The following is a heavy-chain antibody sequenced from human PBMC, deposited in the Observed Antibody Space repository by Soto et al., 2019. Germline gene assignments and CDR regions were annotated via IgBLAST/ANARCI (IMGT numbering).Heavy chain of an antibody. V-gene: IGHV3-30-3*01. CDR2: ISYDGSNK. CDR1: GFTFSSYA. CDR3: ARNSRHYYYMDV. Sequence: GGSLRLSCAASGFTFSSYAMHWVRQAPGKGLEWVAVISYDGSNKYYADSVKGRFTISRDNSKNTLYLQMNSLRAEDTAVYYCARNSRHYYYMDVWGKGTTVTVSS. J-gene: IGHJ6*03.